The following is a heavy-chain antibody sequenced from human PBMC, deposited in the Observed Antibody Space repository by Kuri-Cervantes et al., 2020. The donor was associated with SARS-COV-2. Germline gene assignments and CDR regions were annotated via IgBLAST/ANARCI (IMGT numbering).Heavy chain of an antibody. D-gene: IGHD2-8*01. V-gene: IGHV4-39*01. CDR3: ATLPYCTNGVCYTYYYYMDV. Sequence: SETLSLTCTVSGGSISSSSYYWGWIRQPPGKGLEWIGSIYYSGSTYYNPSLKSRVTISVDTSKNQFSLKLSSVTAADTAVYYCATLPYCTNGVCYTYYYYMDVWGKGTTVTVSS. CDR2: IYYSGST. CDR1: GGSISSSSYY. J-gene: IGHJ6*03.